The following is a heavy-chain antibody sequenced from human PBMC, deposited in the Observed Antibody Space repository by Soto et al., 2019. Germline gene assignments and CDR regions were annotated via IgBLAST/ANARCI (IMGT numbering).Heavy chain of an antibody. D-gene: IGHD3-16*01. V-gene: IGHV3-15*07. CDR2: IKSKTDGGTT. J-gene: IGHJ6*02. CDR3: TTAHDYEHPGDYYYGMDV. CDR1: GFTFSNAW. Sequence: GGSLRLSCAASGFTFSNAWMNWVRQAPGKGLEWVGRIKSKTDGGTTDYAAPVKGRFTISRDDSKNTLYLQMNSLKTEDTAVYYCTTAHDYEHPGDYYYGMDVWGQGTTVTVSS.